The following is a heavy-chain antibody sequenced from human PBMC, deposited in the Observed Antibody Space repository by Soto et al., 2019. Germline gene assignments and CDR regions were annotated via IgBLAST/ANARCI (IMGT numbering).Heavy chain of an antibody. Sequence: QVQLQESGPGLVKPSQTLSLTYTVSGGSISSDDYYWSWLRQPPGKGLEWIGYIYHSGSSYYNPSLKSRVTISIDTSKNQLSLKLSSVTAADTAVYYCARTSPRGSGTWFDPWGQGTLVTVSS. CDR1: GGSISSDDYY. CDR2: IYHSGSS. D-gene: IGHD3-10*01. CDR3: ARTSPRGSGTWFDP. J-gene: IGHJ5*02. V-gene: IGHV4-30-4*01.